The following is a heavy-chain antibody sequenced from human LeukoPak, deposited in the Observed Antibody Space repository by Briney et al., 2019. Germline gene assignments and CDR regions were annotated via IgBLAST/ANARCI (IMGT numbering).Heavy chain of an antibody. CDR1: GFTFSSYA. Sequence: HSGGSLRLSCAASGFTFSSYAMSWVRQAPGKGLEWVSAISGSGDSTYYGDSVKGRFTISRDNSKNTLYLQMNSLRAEDTAAYYCAKTRPLDSSSWSHGDYWGQGTLVTVSS. D-gene: IGHD6-13*01. CDR3: AKTRPLDSSSWSHGDY. V-gene: IGHV3-23*01. CDR2: ISGSGDST. J-gene: IGHJ4*02.